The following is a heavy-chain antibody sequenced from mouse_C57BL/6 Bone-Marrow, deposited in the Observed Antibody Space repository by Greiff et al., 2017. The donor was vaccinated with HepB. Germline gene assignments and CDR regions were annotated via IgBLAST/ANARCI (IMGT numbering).Heavy chain of an antibody. D-gene: IGHD1-1*01. V-gene: IGHV3-6*01. CDR3: ARSPGEGYGSSYLYDY. Sequence: EVQLQESGPGLVKPSQSLSLTCSVTGYSITSGYYWNWIRQFPGNKLEWMGYISYDGSNNYNPSLKNRISITRDTSKNQFFLKLNSVTTEDTATYYCARSPGEGYGSSYLYDYWGQGTTLTVSS. CDR1: GYSITSGYY. CDR2: ISYDGSN. J-gene: IGHJ2*01.